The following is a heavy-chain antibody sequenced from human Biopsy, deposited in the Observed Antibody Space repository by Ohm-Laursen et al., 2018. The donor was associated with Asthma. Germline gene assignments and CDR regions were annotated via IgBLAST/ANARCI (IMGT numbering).Heavy chain of an antibody. Sequence: SLRLSCLASVFSLSNFAIHWVRQAPGRGLEWVEGIAKHASTQDYADSVKGRFTMARDNSKNTLDLQMNSLREEDTAVYYCVRDGTDDAFDIWGQGTVVSVSS. CDR2: IAKHASTQ. V-gene: IGHV3-30*01. D-gene: IGHD1-1*01. J-gene: IGHJ3*02. CDR1: VFSLSNFA. CDR3: VRDGTDDAFDI.